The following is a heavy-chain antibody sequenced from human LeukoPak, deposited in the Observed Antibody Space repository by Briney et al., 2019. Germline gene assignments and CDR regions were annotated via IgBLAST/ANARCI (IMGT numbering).Heavy chain of an antibody. Sequence: LSLTCAVSGASISGSGYYLGWIRQPPGKGLEWVAVISYDGSNKYYADSVKGRFTISRDISKNTVYLEMNSLRAEDTAVYYCARGAESSSSYFYYYFYMGVWGKGTTVTVSS. CDR1: GASISGSG. CDR3: ARGAESSSSYFYYYFYMGV. D-gene: IGHD6-6*01. V-gene: IGHV3-30*03. J-gene: IGHJ6*03. CDR2: ISYDGSNK.